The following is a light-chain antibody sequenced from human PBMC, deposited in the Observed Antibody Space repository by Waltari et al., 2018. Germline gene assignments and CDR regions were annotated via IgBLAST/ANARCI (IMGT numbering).Light chain of an antibody. Sequence: DIQLTQSPSFLSASVADRVTVTCRASQGISSYLAWSQQKPGKAPKLLIYAASTLQSGVPSRFSGSGSGTEFTLTISSLQPEDFATYYCQQLNSYPSTFGQGTKVEIK. CDR2: AAS. CDR3: QQLNSYPST. V-gene: IGKV1-9*01. J-gene: IGKJ1*01. CDR1: QGISSY.